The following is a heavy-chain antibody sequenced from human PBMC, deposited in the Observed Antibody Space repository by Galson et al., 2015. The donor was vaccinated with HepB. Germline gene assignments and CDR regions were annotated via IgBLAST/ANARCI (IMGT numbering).Heavy chain of an antibody. J-gene: IGHJ6*02. CDR2: IRSKTNSYAT. D-gene: IGHD6-13*01. V-gene: IGHV3-73*01. CDR1: GFTFSGSA. Sequence: SLRLSCAASGFTFSGSAIHWVRQASGKGLEWVGRIRSKTNSYATAYAASVRGRFTISRDDSKNTAYLQMDSLKTEDTAVYYCSGQAHSGRWSDMDVWGQGTTVTVSS. CDR3: SGQAHSGRWSDMDV.